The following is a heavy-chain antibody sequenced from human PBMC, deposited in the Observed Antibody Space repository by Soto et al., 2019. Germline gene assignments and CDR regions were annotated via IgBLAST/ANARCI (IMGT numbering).Heavy chain of an antibody. J-gene: IGHJ4*02. CDR1: GFTFSSYA. CDR2: ISGSGGSA. CDR3: AKAPWLEFALYFDY. V-gene: IGHV3-23*01. Sequence: WGSLRLSWAASGFTFSSYARSWVRQAPGKGLEGVAAISGSGGSAYYADSLKGRFTISRDNSKNTLYLQMNSLRAEDTAVYYCAKAPWLEFALYFDYWGQGPLVTVSS. D-gene: IGHD5-12*01.